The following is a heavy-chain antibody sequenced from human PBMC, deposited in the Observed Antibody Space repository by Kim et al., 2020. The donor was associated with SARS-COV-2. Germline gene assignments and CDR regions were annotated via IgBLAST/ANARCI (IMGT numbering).Heavy chain of an antibody. D-gene: IGHD3-10*01. Sequence: KGRLTISRDNSKNTLYRQMNSLRAEDTAVYYCAKDHSGVGPALWFGEPILWGQGTLVTVSS. CDR3: AKDHSGVGPALWFGEPIL. V-gene: IGHV3-23*01. J-gene: IGHJ4*02.